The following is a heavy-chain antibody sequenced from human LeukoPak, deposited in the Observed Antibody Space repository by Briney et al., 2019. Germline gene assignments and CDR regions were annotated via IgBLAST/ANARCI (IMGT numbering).Heavy chain of an antibody. CDR2: INPSGGST. V-gene: IGHV1-46*01. D-gene: IGHD2-21*02. J-gene: IGHJ6*02. CDR1: GYTFTSYY. Sequence: ASVKVSCKASGYTFTSYYMHWVRQAPGQGLEWMGIINPSGGSTSYAQKFQGRVTMTRDTSTSTVYTELSSLRSEDTAVYYCARENIVVVTAILADYGMDVWGQGTTVTVSS. CDR3: ARENIVVVTAILADYGMDV.